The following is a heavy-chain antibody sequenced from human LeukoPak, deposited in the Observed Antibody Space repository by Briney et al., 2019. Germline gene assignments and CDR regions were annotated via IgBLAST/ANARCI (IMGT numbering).Heavy chain of an antibody. J-gene: IGHJ4*02. CDR1: GGSISSSSYY. V-gene: IGHV4-39*07. CDR3: ASETRPDCSCSSCYGGPFDY. Sequence: YPSETLSLTCTVSGGSISSSSYYWGWIRQPPGKGLEWIGSIYYSGSTYYNPSLKSRVTISVDTSKNQFSLKLSSVTAADTAVYLFASETRPDCSCSSCYGGPFDYWGQGTLVTVSS. CDR2: IYYSGST. D-gene: IGHD2-2*01.